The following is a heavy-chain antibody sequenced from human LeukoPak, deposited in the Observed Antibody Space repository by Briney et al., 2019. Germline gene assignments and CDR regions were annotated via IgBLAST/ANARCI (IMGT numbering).Heavy chain of an antibody. CDR2: ISAYNGNT. J-gene: IGHJ4*02. CDR3: ARYGRHDYGDYDIGVDY. V-gene: IGHV1-18*01. Sequence: ASVKASCKASGYTFTSYGISWVRQAPGQGLEWMGWISAYNGNTNYAQKLQGRVTMTTDTSTSTAYVELRSLRSDDTAVYYCARYGRHDYGDYDIGVDYWGQGTLVTVSS. D-gene: IGHD4-17*01. CDR1: GYTFTSYG.